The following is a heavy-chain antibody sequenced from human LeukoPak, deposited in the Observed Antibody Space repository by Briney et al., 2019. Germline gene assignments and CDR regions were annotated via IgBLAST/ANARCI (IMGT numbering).Heavy chain of an antibody. CDR1: GFPVSSNY. CDR3: ARAIYFDY. Sequence: GGSLRLSCAASGFPVSSNYMSWVRQAPGKGLEWVSVIHSGGSTNYADSVKGRFTISRDNSKNTLYLQMNSLRAEDTAVYYCARAIYFDYWGQGTLVTVSS. J-gene: IGHJ4*02. CDR2: IHSGGST. V-gene: IGHV3-53*01.